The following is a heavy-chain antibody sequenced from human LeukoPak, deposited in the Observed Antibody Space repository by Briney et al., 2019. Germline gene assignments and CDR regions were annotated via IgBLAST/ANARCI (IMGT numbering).Heavy chain of an antibody. V-gene: IGHV3-74*01. CDR1: GFTFSSYW. D-gene: IGHD5-12*01. J-gene: IGHJ6*03. Sequence: GGSLRLSCAASGFTFSSYWMHWVRQAPGKGLVWVSRVNSDGTGTTYADSVEGRFTISRDNAKNTVYLQMHSLRAEDTAIYYCIRTLIVATSPYMDVWGNGTTVTVSS. CDR3: IRTLIVATSPYMDV. CDR2: VNSDGTGT.